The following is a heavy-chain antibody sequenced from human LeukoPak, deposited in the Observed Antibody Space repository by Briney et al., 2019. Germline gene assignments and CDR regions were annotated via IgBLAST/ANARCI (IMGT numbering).Heavy chain of an antibody. Sequence: RSSETLSLTCTVSGGSISSYYWSWIRQPPGKGLEWIGYIYYSGSTNYNPSLKSRVTISVDASKNQFSLKLSSVAAADTAVYYCARVRDYYDTKGDAFDIWGQGTMVTVSS. CDR2: IYYSGST. D-gene: IGHD3-22*01. V-gene: IGHV4-59*01. CDR3: ARVRDYYDTKGDAFDI. CDR1: GGSISSYY. J-gene: IGHJ3*02.